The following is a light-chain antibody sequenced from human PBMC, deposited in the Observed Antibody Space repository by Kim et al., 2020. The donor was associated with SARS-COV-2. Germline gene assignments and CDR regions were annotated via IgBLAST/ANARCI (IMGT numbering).Light chain of an antibody. CDR3: QQRSNCPPMYT. J-gene: IGKJ2*01. CDR2: DAS. V-gene: IGKV3-11*01. Sequence: SPSDSATLSFRSRPSVSSYLAWYQQKPSQATTLLIYDASTRATGIPARFSVSGSGTDITLTISSLEPEAFAVYYCQQRSNCPPMYTFGQGTKLEI. CDR1: PSVSSY.